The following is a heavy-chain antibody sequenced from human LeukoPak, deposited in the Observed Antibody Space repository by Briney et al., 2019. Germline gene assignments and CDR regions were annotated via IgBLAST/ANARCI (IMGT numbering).Heavy chain of an antibody. V-gene: IGHV3-33*01. D-gene: IGHD6-13*01. CDR1: GFTFSSYG. CDR2: IWFDGSNK. Sequence: GGSLRLSCAASGFTFSSYGMHWVRQAPGKGLECVAVIWFDGSNKYYADSVKGRFTISRDNSKNTLYLQMNSLRAEDTAVYYCAREIAAAGTGAAFDIWGQGTMVTVSS. J-gene: IGHJ3*02. CDR3: AREIAAAGTGAAFDI.